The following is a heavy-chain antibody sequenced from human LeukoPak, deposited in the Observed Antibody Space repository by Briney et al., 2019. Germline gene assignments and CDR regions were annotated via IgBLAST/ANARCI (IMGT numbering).Heavy chain of an antibody. J-gene: IGHJ4*02. CDR2: IYYSGST. D-gene: IGHD3-3*01. CDR3: ARGGTIFGGCHFDY. CDR1: GGSISSSSYY. V-gene: IGHV4-61*01. Sequence: ETLSLTCTVSGGSISSSSYYWSWIRQPPGKGLEWIGYIYYSGSTNYNPSLKSRVTISVDTSKNQFSLKLSSVTAADTAVYYCARGGTIFGGCHFDYWGQGTLVTVSS.